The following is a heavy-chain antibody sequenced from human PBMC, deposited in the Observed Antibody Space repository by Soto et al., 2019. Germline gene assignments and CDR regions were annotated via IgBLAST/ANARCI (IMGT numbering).Heavy chain of an antibody. CDR2: IYYSGST. CDR1: GGSISSYY. Sequence: QVQLQESGPGLVKPSETLSLTCTVSGGSISSYYWSWIRQPPGKGLEWIGYIYYSGSTNYNPSLKSRVTISVDTSKNQFSLKLSSVTAADTAVYYCARADFDVATIAYWGQGTLVTVSS. V-gene: IGHV4-59*01. D-gene: IGHD5-12*01. CDR3: ARADFDVATIAY. J-gene: IGHJ4*02.